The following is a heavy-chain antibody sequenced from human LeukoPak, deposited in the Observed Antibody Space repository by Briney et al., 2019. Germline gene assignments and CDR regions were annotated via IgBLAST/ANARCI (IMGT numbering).Heavy chain of an antibody. CDR1: GYSFTSYC. J-gene: IGHJ4*02. Sequence: GESLKISCKVSGYSFTSYCIGWVRQMPGKGLEWMGIIYPRDSDTRYSPSFQGQVTISADKSISTAYLQWSSLKASDTAMYYCASALLCSSTSCHFDYWGQGTLVTVSS. D-gene: IGHD2-2*01. CDR2: IYPRDSDT. CDR3: ASALLCSSTSCHFDY. V-gene: IGHV5-51*01.